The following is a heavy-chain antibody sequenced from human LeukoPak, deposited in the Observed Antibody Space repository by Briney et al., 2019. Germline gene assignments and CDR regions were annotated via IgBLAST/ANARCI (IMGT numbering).Heavy chain of an antibody. D-gene: IGHD2-2*01. CDR1: GFTFSSYW. CDR3: ARDHVVVVPAAYYYYGMDV. Sequence: GGSLRLSCAASGFTFSSYWMHWVRQAPGKGLVWVSRINSDGSSTSYADSVKGRFTTSRDNAKNTLYLQMNSLRAEDTAVYYCARDHVVVVPAAYYYYGMDVWGQGTTVTVSS. V-gene: IGHV3-74*01. CDR2: INSDGSST. J-gene: IGHJ6*02.